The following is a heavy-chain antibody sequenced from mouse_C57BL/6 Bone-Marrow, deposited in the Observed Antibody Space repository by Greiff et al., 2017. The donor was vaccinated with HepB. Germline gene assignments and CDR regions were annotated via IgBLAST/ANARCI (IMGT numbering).Heavy chain of an antibody. CDR3: ARPIYYDYDGFAY. CDR2: IYPGDGDT. V-gene: IGHV1-80*01. D-gene: IGHD2-4*01. CDR1: GYAFSSYW. J-gene: IGHJ3*01. Sequence: QVQLQQSGAELVKPGASVKISCKASGYAFSSYWMNWVKQRPGKGLEWIGQIYPGDGDTNYNGKFKGKATLTADKSSSTAYMQLSSLTSEDSAVYVCARPIYYDYDGFAYWGQGTLVTVSA.